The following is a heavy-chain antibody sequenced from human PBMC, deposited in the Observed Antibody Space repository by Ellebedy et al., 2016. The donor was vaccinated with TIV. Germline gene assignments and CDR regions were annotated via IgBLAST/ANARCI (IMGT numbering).Heavy chain of an antibody. Sequence: GESLKISCAASGFTFSNYCMSWVRQAPGKGLEWVANIKQDGNEKNYVDSVKGRFTISRDNAKNSVSLQRNSLRAEDTAVYYCAREAISYGTSGYYFDYWGQGTLVTVSS. CDR1: GFTFSNYC. D-gene: IGHD3-22*01. J-gene: IGHJ4*02. CDR2: IKQDGNEK. V-gene: IGHV3-7*01. CDR3: AREAISYGTSGYYFDY.